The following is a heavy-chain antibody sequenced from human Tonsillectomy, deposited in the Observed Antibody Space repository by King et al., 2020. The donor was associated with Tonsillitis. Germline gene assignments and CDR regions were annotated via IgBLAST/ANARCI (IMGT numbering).Heavy chain of an antibody. Sequence: QLVQSGAEVKKPGSSVKVSCKASGGTFSSYAISWVRQAPGQGLEWMGRIIPILGIENYEQKFQGSVTITADKSTSTAYMELSSLRSEDTAVYYCARGRAADSYFYYYMDVWGTGTTVTVSS. J-gene: IGHJ6*03. CDR3: ARGRAADSYFYYYMDV. CDR1: GGTFSSYA. D-gene: IGHD2-15*01. V-gene: IGHV1-69*04. CDR2: IIPILGIE.